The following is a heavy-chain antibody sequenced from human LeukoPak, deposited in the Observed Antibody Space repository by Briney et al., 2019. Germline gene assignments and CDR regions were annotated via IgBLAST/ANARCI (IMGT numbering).Heavy chain of an antibody. V-gene: IGHV4-61*01. CDR2: IYYSGST. Sequence: SETLSLTCTVSGGSISSSSYYWSWIRQPPGKGLEWIGYIYYSGSTNYNPSLKSRVTISVDTSKNQFSLKLSSVTAADTAVYYCAREVYYYYYMDVWGKGTTVTVSS. CDR3: AREVYYYYYMDV. J-gene: IGHJ6*03. CDR1: GGSISSSSYY.